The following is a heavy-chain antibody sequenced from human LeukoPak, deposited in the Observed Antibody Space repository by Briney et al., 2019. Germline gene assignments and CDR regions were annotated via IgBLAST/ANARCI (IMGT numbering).Heavy chain of an antibody. J-gene: IGHJ6*02. CDR2: ISYDGRKR. CDR1: GFMFSGYG. Sequence: GGSLRLSCTGSGFMFSGYGMYWVRQAPGKGLGWVALISYDGRKRFYADSVKGRFTISRDNSKSALVLEMNSLRVEDTAVYYCAKDCQSAPPVGMDAWGHGTKVTVSS. CDR3: AKDCQSAPPVGMDA. D-gene: IGHD3-3*01. V-gene: IGHV3-30*18.